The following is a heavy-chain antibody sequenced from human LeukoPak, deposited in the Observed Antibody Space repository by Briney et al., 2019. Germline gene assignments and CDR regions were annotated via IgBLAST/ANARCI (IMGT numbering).Heavy chain of an antibody. J-gene: IGHJ4*02. CDR1: GFTFSSYA. CDR2: ISGSGGST. CDR3: AKDRDRTQWLRSFDY. Sequence: HTGGSLRLSCAASGFTFSSYAMSWVRQAPGKGLEWVSAISGSGGSTYYADSVKGRFTISRDNSKNTLYLQMNSLRAEDTAVYYCAKDRDRTQWLRSFDYWGQGTLVTVSS. V-gene: IGHV3-23*01. D-gene: IGHD6-19*01.